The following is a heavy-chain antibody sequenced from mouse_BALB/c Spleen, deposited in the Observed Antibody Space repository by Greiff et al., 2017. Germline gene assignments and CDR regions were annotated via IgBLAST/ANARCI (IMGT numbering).Heavy chain of an antibody. J-gene: IGHJ4*01. CDR3: ARAGYYAMDY. Sequence: VQLKESGAELVKPGASVKLSCTASGFNIKDTYMHWVKQRPEQGLEWIGRIDPANGNTKYDPKFQGKATITADTSSNTAYLQLSSLTSEDTAVYYCARAGYYAMDYWGQGTSVTVSS. CDR1: GFNIKDTY. CDR2: IDPANGNT. D-gene: IGHD6-1*01. V-gene: IGHV14-3*02.